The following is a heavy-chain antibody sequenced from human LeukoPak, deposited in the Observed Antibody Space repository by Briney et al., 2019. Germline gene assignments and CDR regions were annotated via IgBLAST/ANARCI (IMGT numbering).Heavy chain of an antibody. D-gene: IGHD3-3*01. J-gene: IGHJ4*02. Sequence: PGGSLRLSCAASGFTFSTYYMNWVRQAPGKGLEWVSFITGSSSYIYYTDSVKGRFTISRDNAKNSLFLQMNSLRAEDTAVYYCARKNDFWSGYYFAYWGQGTLVTVSS. CDR3: ARKNDFWSGYYFAY. V-gene: IGHV3-21*01. CDR2: ITGSSSYI. CDR1: GFTFSTYY.